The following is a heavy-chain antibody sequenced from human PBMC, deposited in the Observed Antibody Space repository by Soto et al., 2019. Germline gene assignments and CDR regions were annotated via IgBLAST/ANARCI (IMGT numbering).Heavy chain of an antibody. Sequence: EVQLVESGGGLVQPGRSLRLSCAASGFTFSSNWMHWVRQVPGKGLVWVSHISIDGSTTVYADAVKGRFTISRDNTKNTLYLQMNSLRAEDTAVYYCAQALGYRSGCWGQGTLVTVSS. CDR2: ISIDGSTT. CDR1: GFTFSSNW. CDR3: AQALGYRSGC. J-gene: IGHJ4*02. D-gene: IGHD6-19*01. V-gene: IGHV3-74*01.